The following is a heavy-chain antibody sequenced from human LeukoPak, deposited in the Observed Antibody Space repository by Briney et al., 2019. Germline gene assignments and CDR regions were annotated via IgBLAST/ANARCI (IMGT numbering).Heavy chain of an antibody. D-gene: IGHD6-19*01. CDR2: ISSSSSTI. Sequence: GGSLRLSCAASGFTFSSYSMNWVRQTPGKGLEWVSYISSSSSTIYYADSVKGRFTISRDNSKNTLFLQVNSLRAEDTAVYYCAKDARRTFGLSSGLYRGSYYFDYWGQGTLVTVSS. CDR1: GFTFSSYS. J-gene: IGHJ4*02. V-gene: IGHV3-48*04. CDR3: AKDARRTFGLSSGLYRGSYYFDY.